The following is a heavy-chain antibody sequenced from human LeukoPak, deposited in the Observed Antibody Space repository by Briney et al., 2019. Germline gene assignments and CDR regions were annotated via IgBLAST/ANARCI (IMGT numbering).Heavy chain of an antibody. V-gene: IGHV4-59*01. CDR1: GGSFSGYY. CDR3: ARGVVITGLDY. CDR2: IYSSGNT. D-gene: IGHD3-3*01. J-gene: IGHJ4*02. Sequence: PSETLSLTCAVYGGSFSGYYWNWIRQTPGKGLEWIGSIYSSGNTNYNPSLKSRVTISVDTSKNQFSLMLTSVTAADTAVYYCARGVVITGLDYWGQGTLVTVSS.